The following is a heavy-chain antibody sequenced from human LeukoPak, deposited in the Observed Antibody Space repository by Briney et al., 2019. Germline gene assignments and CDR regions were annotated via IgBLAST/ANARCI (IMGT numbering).Heavy chain of an antibody. CDR3: ARDSTAELTFDY. Sequence: GGSLRLSCAASGFTFSSYAMSWVRQAPGKGLEWVSAISGSGGSTYYADSVRGRFTISRDNSKNTLYLQMNSLRAEDTAVYYCARDSTAELTFDYWGQGTLVTVSS. J-gene: IGHJ4*02. CDR2: ISGSGGST. V-gene: IGHV3-23*01. D-gene: IGHD3-9*01. CDR1: GFTFSSYA.